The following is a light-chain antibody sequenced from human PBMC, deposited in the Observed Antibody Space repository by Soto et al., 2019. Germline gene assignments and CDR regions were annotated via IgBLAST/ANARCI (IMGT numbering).Light chain of an antibody. CDR3: QQYNNWPRT. J-gene: IGKJ1*01. Sequence: EIVMTQSPATLSVSPGERATLSCRASQSVSSNLAWYQQKPGQAPRLLIYGASTRATGIPARVSCSRSGTEFTLTISSLQSEDFAVYYCQQYNNWPRTFGQGTKVDIK. CDR2: GAS. V-gene: IGKV3-15*01. CDR1: QSVSSN.